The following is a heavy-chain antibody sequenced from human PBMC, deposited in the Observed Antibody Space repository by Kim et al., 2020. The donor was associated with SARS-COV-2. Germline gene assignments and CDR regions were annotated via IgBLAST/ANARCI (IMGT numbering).Heavy chain of an antibody. D-gene: IGHD4-17*01. V-gene: IGHV4-30-2*05. Sequence: RVTISVDTSKNQFSLKLSSVTAADTAVYYCARVRGQMTTVTTYYYGMDVWGQGTTVTVSS. J-gene: IGHJ6*02. CDR3: ARVRGQMTTVTTYYYGMDV.